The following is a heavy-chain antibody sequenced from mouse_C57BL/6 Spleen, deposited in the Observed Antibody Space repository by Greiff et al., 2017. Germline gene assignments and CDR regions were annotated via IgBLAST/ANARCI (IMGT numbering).Heavy chain of an antibody. CDR1: GFTFSDYG. CDR2: ISNLAYSI. D-gene: IGHD2-1*01. CDR3: ARQDGNYDGFAY. Sequence: EVKLMESGGGLVQPGGSLKLSCAASGFTFSDYGMAWVRQAPRKGPEWVAFISNLAYSIYYADTVTGRFTISRENAKNTLYLEMSSLRSEDTAMYYCARQDGNYDGFAYWGQGTLVTVSA. J-gene: IGHJ3*01. V-gene: IGHV5-15*01.